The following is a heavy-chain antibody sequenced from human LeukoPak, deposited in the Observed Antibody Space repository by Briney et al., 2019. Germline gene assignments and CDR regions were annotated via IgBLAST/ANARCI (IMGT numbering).Heavy chain of an antibody. CDR2: IRSKAYGGTT. V-gene: IGHV3-49*04. J-gene: IGHJ6*03. CDR1: GFTFSSYA. Sequence: GGSLRLSCAASGFTFSSYAMSWVRQAPGKGLEWVGFIRSKAYGGTTEYAASVKGRFTISRDDSKNSLYLQMNSLKTEDTAVYYCARALSGSYYYYYYMDVWGKGTTVTVSS. CDR3: ARALSGSYYYYYYMDV. D-gene: IGHD1-26*01.